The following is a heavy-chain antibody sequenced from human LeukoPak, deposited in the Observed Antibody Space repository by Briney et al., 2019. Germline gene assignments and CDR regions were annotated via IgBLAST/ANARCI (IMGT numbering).Heavy chain of an antibody. CDR3: AKDRHYYDNSGYYWYDY. V-gene: IGHV3-23*01. CDR2: ISNSGGNT. D-gene: IGHD3-22*01. Sequence: PGGSLRLSCAASGFTFSSYEMNWVRQAPGKGLEWVSTISNSGGNTYYADSVKGRFAISRDNSKSTLYLQMNSLRAEDTAVYYCAKDRHYYDNSGYYWYDYWGQGTLVTVSS. J-gene: IGHJ4*02. CDR1: GFTFSSYE.